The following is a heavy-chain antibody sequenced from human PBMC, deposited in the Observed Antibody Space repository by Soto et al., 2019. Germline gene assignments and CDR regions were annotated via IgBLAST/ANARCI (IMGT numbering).Heavy chain of an antibody. CDR1: GFTFNKYA. CDR3: AKRFCSKTSCYTLSVNNALDV. D-gene: IGHD2-2*01. CDR2: ISGSGGST. V-gene: IGHV3-23*01. Sequence: PGGSLRLSCEASGFTFNKYAMNWVRQAPGKGLERVSAISGSGGSTDYAASVKGRFTTSRDNSKSTLYLQMSSLRAEDTAVYYCAKRFCSKTSCYTLSVNNALDVWGQGTTVTVSS. J-gene: IGHJ6*02.